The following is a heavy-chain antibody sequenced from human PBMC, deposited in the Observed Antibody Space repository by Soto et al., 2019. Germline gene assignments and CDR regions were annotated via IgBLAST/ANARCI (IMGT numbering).Heavy chain of an antibody. V-gene: IGHV4-61*01. CDR3: AGMQDGALAY. CDR1: GGSVSSGSYY. CDR2: IYYSGST. D-gene: IGHD1-26*01. Sequence: LSLTCTVSGGSVSSGSYYWSWIRQPPGKGLEWIGYIYYSGSTNYNPSLKSRITIKPDTSKNQFSLQLNSVMPEDTAVYYCAGMQDGALAYWGQGTLVTVSS. J-gene: IGHJ4*02.